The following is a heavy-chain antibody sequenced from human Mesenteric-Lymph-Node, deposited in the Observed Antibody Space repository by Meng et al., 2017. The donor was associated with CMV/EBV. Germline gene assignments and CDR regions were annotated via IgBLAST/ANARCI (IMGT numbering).Heavy chain of an antibody. J-gene: IGHJ4*02. CDR2: STM. CDR3: VRDMGWYRFDS. V-gene: IGHV3-69-1*01. Sequence: GESLKISCAASGFTFSDYYMNWVRQAPGKGLEWVSSSTMSYADSVKGRFTISRDNAKNSLFLQMNSLRVEDTAVYYCVRDMGWYRFDSWGQGTLVTVSS. D-gene: IGHD6-19*01. CDR1: GFTFSDYY.